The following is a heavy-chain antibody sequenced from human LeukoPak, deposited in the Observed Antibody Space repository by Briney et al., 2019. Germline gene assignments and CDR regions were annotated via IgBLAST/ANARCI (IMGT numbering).Heavy chain of an antibody. CDR1: GYTFTSYD. D-gene: IGHD1-20*01. CDR2: MNPNSGNT. J-gene: IGHJ5*02. Sequence: ASVKASCKASGYTFTSYDINWVRQATGQGLEWMGWMNPNSGNTGYAQKFQGRVTMTRNTSISTAYMELSSLRSEDTAVYYCARVSNWNDWFDPWGQGTLVTVSS. CDR3: ARVSNWNDWFDP. V-gene: IGHV1-8*01.